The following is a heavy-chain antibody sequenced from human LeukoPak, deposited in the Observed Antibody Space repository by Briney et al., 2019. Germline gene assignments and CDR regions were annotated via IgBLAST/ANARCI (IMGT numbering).Heavy chain of an antibody. J-gene: IGHJ3*02. CDR2: IRSKANSYAT. CDR3: TRLVLAGPEIAFDI. V-gene: IGHV3-73*01. Sequence: PGGSLRLSCAASGFTFSGSAMHWVRQASGKGLEWVGRIRSKANSYATAYAASVKGRFTISRDDSKNTAYLQMNSLKTDDTAVYYCTRLVLAGPEIAFDIWGQGTMVTVSS. CDR1: GFTFSGSA. D-gene: IGHD6-19*01.